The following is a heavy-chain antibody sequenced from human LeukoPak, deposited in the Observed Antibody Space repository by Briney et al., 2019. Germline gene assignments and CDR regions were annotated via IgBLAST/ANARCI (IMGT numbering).Heavy chain of an antibody. V-gene: IGHV3-20*04. Sequence: GGSLRLSCAASGFTFDEYGMSWVRQAPGKGLEWVSGINWNGGSTGYADSVKGRFTISRDNAKNSLYLQMNSLRAEDTALYYCARVNDYAFDFDNGGQGTLVTVSS. CDR1: GFTFDEYG. CDR3: ARVNDYAFDFDN. D-gene: IGHD5-12*01. CDR2: INWNGGST. J-gene: IGHJ4*02.